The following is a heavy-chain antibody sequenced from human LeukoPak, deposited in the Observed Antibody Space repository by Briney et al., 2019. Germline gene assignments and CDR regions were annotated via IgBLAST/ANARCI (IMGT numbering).Heavy chain of an antibody. Sequence: ASVKVSCKASGYTFTGYYMHWVRQAPGQGLEWMGWINPNSGGTNYAQKFQGRVTMTRDTSISTAYMGLSRLRSDDTAVYYCARDGGSQKNIDYWGQGTLVTVSS. CDR3: ARDGGSQKNIDY. CDR2: INPNSGGT. J-gene: IGHJ4*02. CDR1: GYTFTGYY. D-gene: IGHD1-26*01. V-gene: IGHV1-2*02.